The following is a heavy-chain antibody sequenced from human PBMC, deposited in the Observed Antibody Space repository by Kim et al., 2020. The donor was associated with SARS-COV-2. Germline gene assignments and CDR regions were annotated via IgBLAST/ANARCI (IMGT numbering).Heavy chain of an antibody. Sequence: ASVKVSCKASGYTFSKYVMSWVRQAPGQGLEWLGWINTKTGNPKYAQGFTGRFVFSLDTSVRTAYLQISDLKPDYTAVYYCARAPVAYCGGACYVWVDPWGQGTLVTVSS. V-gene: IGHV7-4-1*02. CDR1: GYTFSKYV. J-gene: IGHJ5*02. D-gene: IGHD2-21*02. CDR2: INTKTGNP. CDR3: ARAPVAYCGGACYVWVDP.